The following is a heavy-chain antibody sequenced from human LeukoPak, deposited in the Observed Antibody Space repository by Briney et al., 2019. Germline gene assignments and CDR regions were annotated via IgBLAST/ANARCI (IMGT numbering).Heavy chain of an antibody. CDR1: GGSFSSYY. CDR3: ARHSYGSRQTYAFDI. Sequence: SETLSLTCTLSGGSFSSYYWSWIRQPPGKGLEWIGEINHSGSTNYNPSLKSRVTISVDTSKNQFSLKLSPVTAADTAVYYCARHSYGSRQTYAFDIWGQGTMVTVSS. CDR2: INHSGST. D-gene: IGHD5-18*01. J-gene: IGHJ3*02. V-gene: IGHV4-34*01.